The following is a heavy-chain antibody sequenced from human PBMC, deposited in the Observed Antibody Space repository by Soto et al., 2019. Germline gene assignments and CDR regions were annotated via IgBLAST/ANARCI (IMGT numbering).Heavy chain of an antibody. Sequence: GGSLRLSCAASGFTLCSYAMSWVRPAPGKGLEWVSGISGSGGSTYYADSVKGRFTISRDNSKNTLYLQMNSLRAEDTAVYYCAKQMSWSARDAFDIWGQGTMVTVSS. CDR3: AKQMSWSARDAFDI. J-gene: IGHJ3*02. D-gene: IGHD6-6*01. CDR2: ISGSGGST. CDR1: GFTLCSYA. V-gene: IGHV3-23*01.